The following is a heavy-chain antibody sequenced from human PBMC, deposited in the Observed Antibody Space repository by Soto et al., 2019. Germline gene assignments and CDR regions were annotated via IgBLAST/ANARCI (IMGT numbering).Heavy chain of an antibody. CDR2: ISGSGGST. J-gene: IGHJ6*02. D-gene: IGHD1-1*01. Sequence: GGSLRLSCAASGFTFSSYAMSWVRQAPGKGLEWVSAISGSGGSTYYADSVKGRFTISRDNSKNTLYLQMNSLRAEDTAVYYCAKDLGTTGSLFSYYYYGMDVWGQGTTVTVSS. CDR1: GFTFSSYA. CDR3: AKDLGTTGSLFSYYYYGMDV. V-gene: IGHV3-23*01.